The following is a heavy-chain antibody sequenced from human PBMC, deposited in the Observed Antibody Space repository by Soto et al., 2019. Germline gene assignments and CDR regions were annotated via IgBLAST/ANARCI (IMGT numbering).Heavy chain of an antibody. J-gene: IGHJ4*02. CDR1: GYGFTTYG. D-gene: IGHD1-1*01. CDR2: ISAHNGNT. CDR3: ARGRYGDY. V-gene: IGHV1-18*01. Sequence: QVHLVQSGAEVKKPGASVKVSCKGSGYGFTTYGITWVRQAPGQGLEWMAWISAHNGNTNYAQKLQGRVTVTRDTCTSTAYMELRSLRSDGTAVYYCARGRYGDYWGKGALVSVSS.